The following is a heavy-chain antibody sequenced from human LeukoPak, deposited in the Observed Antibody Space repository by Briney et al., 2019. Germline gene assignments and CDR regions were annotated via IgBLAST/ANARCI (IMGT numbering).Heavy chain of an antibody. D-gene: IGHD3-10*01. J-gene: IGHJ3*02. CDR1: GFTFSSYA. CDR3: AKERDYYGSGTDAFDI. V-gene: IGHV3-23*01. Sequence: GGSLRLSCAASGFTFSSYAMSWVRQAPGKGLEWVSAISGSGGSTYYADSVKGRFTISRDNSKNTLYLQMNSLRAEDTAVYYCAKERDYYGSGTDAFDIWGQGTMVTVSS. CDR2: ISGSGGST.